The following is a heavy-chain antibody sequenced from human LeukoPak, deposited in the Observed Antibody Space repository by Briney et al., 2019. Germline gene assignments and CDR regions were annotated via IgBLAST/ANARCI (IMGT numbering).Heavy chain of an antibody. J-gene: IGHJ4*02. Sequence: GGSLRLSCAASGFTFSSYDMTWVRQAPEKGLEWVSGISGSGGGTYYADSVKGRFTISRDNSENTLYLQMNSLRAEDTAVYYCATPRIDSRGQGTLVTVSS. CDR3: ATPRIDS. V-gene: IGHV3-23*01. CDR1: GFTFSSYD. CDR2: ISGSGGGT.